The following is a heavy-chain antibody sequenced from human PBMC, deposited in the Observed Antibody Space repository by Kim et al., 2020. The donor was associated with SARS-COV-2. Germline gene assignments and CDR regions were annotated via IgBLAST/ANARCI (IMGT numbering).Heavy chain of an antibody. CDR3: ARAGYCSGGTCYTWSDY. J-gene: IGHJ4*01. D-gene: IGHD2-15*01. CDR2: INPKTGNT. Sequence: ASVKVSCKASGYTLTTYDLSWVRQAAGQGLEWMGYINPKTGNTAYAQKFQGRVTMTRNTSISTAYMELNSLTSEDTAVYYCARAGYCSGGTCYTWSDYWG. CDR1: GYTLTTYD. V-gene: IGHV1-8*01.